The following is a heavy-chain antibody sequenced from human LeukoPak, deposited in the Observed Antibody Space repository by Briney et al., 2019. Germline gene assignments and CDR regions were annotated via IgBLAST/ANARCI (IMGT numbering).Heavy chain of an antibody. J-gene: IGHJ6*02. CDR2: INPNTGGT. CDR1: GYTFTGYY. V-gene: IGHV1-2*02. D-gene: IGHD2-2*01. CDR3: ARQVHYYYYGMDV. Sequence: ASVRVSCKTSGYTFTGYYIHWVRQAPGQGLEWMGWINPNTGGTNYAQKFQGRVTMTRDTSITTAYMELSRLRSDDTAVYYCARQVHYYYYGMDVWGQGTTVTVSS.